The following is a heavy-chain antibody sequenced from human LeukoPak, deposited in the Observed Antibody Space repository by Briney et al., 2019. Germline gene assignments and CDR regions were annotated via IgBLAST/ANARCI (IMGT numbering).Heavy chain of an antibody. CDR1: GGSISSSSYY. Sequence: PSETLSLTCTVSGGSISSSSYYWGWIRQPPGKGLEWIGSIYYSGSTYYNPSLKSRVTISVDTSKNQFSLKLSSVTAADTAVYYCASTMAARPPNYFDYWGQGTLVTVSS. J-gene: IGHJ4*02. CDR2: IYYSGST. D-gene: IGHD6-6*01. CDR3: ASTMAARPPNYFDY. V-gene: IGHV4-39*07.